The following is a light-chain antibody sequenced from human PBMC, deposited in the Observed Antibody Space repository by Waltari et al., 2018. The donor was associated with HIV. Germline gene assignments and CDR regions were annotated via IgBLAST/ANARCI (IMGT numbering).Light chain of an antibody. Sequence: EIVLTQSPATLSLSPGERATLSCRASQSVSTNFAWYQQRPGQAPRLLIYDASNRATGIPARFSGSGSGTDFTLTISSLEPEDFVVYYCQQRSNWPRFTFGQGTRLEI. CDR2: DAS. J-gene: IGKJ2*01. V-gene: IGKV3-11*01. CDR3: QQRSNWPRFT. CDR1: QSVSTN.